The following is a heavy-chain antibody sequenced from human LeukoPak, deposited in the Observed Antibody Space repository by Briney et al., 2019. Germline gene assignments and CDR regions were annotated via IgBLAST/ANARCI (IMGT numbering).Heavy chain of an antibody. D-gene: IGHD6-19*01. J-gene: IGHJ5*02. CDR2: INTNTGNP. CDR3: ARDEGSGWYNWFDP. CDR1: GYSFTSNY. Sequence: GASVKVSCKASGYSFTSNYIHWVRQAPGQGLEWMGWINTNTGNPTYAQGFTGRFVFSLDTSVSTAYLQISSLKAEDTAVYYCARDEGSGWYNWFDPWGQGTLVTVSS. V-gene: IGHV7-4-1*02.